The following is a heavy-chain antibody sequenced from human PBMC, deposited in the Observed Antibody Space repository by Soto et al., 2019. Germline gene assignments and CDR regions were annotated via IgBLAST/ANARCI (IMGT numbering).Heavy chain of an antibody. CDR1: GYSFTSYG. CDR3: AGDYPHSREIVVDVADPEYDY. V-gene: IGHV1-18*01. Sequence: QVLLVQSGTEVKKPGDSVKVSCKTSGYSFTSYGIAWVRQAPGQGLEWVAWISGYKHNTNFAQKFRGRVTMTTDTFTGTAYMELRSLRSYDPAGYYCAGDYPHSREIVVDVADPEYDYWGQGTLVTVSS. D-gene: IGHD2-15*01. J-gene: IGHJ4*02. CDR2: ISGYKHNT.